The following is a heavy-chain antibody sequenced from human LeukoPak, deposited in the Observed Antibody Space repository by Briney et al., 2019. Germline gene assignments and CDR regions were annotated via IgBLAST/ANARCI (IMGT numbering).Heavy chain of an antibody. Sequence: ASVKVSCKAAGYTFTVYYMHWVRQAPGQGLEWMGWINPNSGGTNYAQKFQGRVTMTRDTSISTAYMELSRLRSDDTAVYYCARSSGKRADAFDIWGQGTMVTVSS. CDR2: INPNSGGT. CDR3: ARSSGKRADAFDI. V-gene: IGHV1-2*02. J-gene: IGHJ3*02. D-gene: IGHD1-26*01. CDR1: GYTFTVYY.